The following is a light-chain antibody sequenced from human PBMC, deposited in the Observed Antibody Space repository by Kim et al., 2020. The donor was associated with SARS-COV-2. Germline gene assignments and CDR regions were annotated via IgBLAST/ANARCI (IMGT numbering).Light chain of an antibody. CDR1: QSVSSSY. Sequence: APGERASLACSANQSVSSSYLAWYQQKPGQAPRLLIYGASSRATGIPDRFSGSGSGTDCTLTLSRLEPEDFAVYYCQQYGSSSWTFGQGTTV. J-gene: IGKJ1*01. V-gene: IGKV3-20*01. CDR2: GAS. CDR3: QQYGSSSWT.